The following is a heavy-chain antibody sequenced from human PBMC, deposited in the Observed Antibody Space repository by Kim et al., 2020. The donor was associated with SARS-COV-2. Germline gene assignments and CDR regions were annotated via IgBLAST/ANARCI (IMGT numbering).Heavy chain of an antibody. CDR2: IYYSGST. J-gene: IGHJ5*02. Sequence: SETLSLTCTVSGGSISSYYWSWIRQPPGKGLEWIGYIYYSGSTNYNPSLKSRVTISVDTSKNQFSLKLSSVTAADTAVYYCARGSNYDFWSGYGNWFDP. CDR3: ARGSNYDFWSGYGNWFDP. D-gene: IGHD3-3*01. V-gene: IGHV4-59*01. CDR1: GGSISSYY.